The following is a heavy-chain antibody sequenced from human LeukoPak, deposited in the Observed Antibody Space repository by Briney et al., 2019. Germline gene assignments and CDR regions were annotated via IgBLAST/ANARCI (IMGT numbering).Heavy chain of an antibody. CDR3: ARRLPYYGMDV. V-gene: IGHV3-53*01. CDR1: GFTVSSNY. J-gene: IGHJ6*02. CDR2: IYSGGST. Sequence: GGSLRLSCAASGFTVSSNYMSCVRQAPGYGMEWVSVIYSGGSTYYADSVKGRFTISRDDAKNTLYLQMNSLRAEDTAVYYCARRLPYYGMDVWGQGTTVTVSS.